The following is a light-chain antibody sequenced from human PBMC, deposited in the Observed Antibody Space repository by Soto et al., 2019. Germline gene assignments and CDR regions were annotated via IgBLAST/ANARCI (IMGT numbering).Light chain of an antibody. CDR1: QSVSSSY. V-gene: IGKV3-20*01. J-gene: IGKJ2*01. CDR2: GGS. CDR3: QQYGSLPRT. Sequence: EIVLTQSPGTLSLSPGERATLSCRASQSVSSSYLGGYQQKPGQAPRLLIYGGSSRATGIPDRFSGSGSGTDFTLTISRLEPEDFAVYYCQQYGSLPRTFGQGTKLEIK.